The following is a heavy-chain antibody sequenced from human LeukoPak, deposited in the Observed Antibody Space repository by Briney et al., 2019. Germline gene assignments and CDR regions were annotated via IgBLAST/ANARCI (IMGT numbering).Heavy chain of an antibody. CDR2: IKHDASEK. J-gene: IGHJ4*02. CDR1: GFTFSNYW. Sequence: GGSLRLSCAASGFTFSNYWMAWVRQTPGKGLEWVANIKHDASEKYYVDSVKGRFTISRDNAQNSFYLQMNSLRAEDTAVYYCARGRGSTGYDLYDYWGQGTLVSVSS. V-gene: IGHV3-7*01. D-gene: IGHD5-12*01. CDR3: ARGRGSTGYDLYDY.